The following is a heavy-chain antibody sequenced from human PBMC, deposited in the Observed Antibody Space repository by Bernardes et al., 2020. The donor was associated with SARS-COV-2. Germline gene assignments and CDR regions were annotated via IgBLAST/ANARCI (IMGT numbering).Heavy chain of an antibody. Sequence: VGSLRLSCAASGFSVSAYWMHWVRQAPGEGLVWVSRMNEDGSIINYAESVKGRFTISRDIAGNMVYLQMSSLRAEDTAVYYCARDFGGESDYWGQGTLVTVSS. D-gene: IGHD2-21*01. J-gene: IGHJ4*02. V-gene: IGHV3-74*01. CDR3: ARDFGGESDY. CDR1: GFSVSAYW. CDR2: MNEDGSII.